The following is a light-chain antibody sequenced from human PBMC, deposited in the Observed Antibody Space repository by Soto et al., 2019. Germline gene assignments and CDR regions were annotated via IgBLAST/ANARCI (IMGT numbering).Light chain of an antibody. CDR1: QGISNY. V-gene: IGKV1-27*01. Sequence: DIRMTQSPSSLSASVGDRVTITCRASQGISNYLAWFQQKPGKVPKLLIYAASTLQSGVPSRFSGSGSGTEFTLTISSLQPEDVATYYCQKYNSAPSWTFGQGTKVEIK. J-gene: IGKJ1*01. CDR2: AAS. CDR3: QKYNSAPSWT.